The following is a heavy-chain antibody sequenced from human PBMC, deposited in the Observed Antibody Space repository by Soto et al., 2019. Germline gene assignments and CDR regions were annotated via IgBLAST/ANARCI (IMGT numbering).Heavy chain of an antibody. CDR2: IYYSGTT. CDR1: GYSISSSNW. CDR3: ARREIQGPIDY. D-gene: IGHD1-26*01. Sequence: PSETLSLTCAVSGYSISSSNWWGWIRQPPGKGLEWIGYIYYSGTTYYNPSLKSRVTMSVDTSKNQFSLKLTSVTAVDTAVYYYARREIQGPIDYWGQGTLVTSPQ. V-gene: IGHV4-28*01. J-gene: IGHJ4*02.